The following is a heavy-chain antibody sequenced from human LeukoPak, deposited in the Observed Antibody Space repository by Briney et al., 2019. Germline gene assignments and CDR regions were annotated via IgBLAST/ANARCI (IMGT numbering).Heavy chain of an antibody. CDR1: GYTFTSYD. D-gene: IGHD6-13*01. V-gene: IGHV1-8*03. CDR2: MNPNSANT. J-gene: IGHJ5*02. CDR3: ARDIGSSWSDWFDP. Sequence: GASVKVSCKASGYTFTSYDINWVRQATGQGLEWMGWMNPNSANTGYAQKFQGRVTITTDESTSTAYMELSSLRSEDTAVYYCARDIGSSWSDWFDPWGQGTLVTVSS.